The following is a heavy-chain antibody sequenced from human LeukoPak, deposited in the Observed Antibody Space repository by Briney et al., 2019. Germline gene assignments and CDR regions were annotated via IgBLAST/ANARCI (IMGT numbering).Heavy chain of an antibody. CDR3: ARGSSPRGGGYDPPDY. D-gene: IGHD5-12*01. Sequence: PGGSLRLSCAASGFTFSSYWMHWVRQAPGKGLVWVSRINSDGSSTSYADSVKGRFTISRDNAKNTLYLQMNSLRAEDTAVYYCARGSSPRGGGYDPPDYWGQGTLVTVSS. J-gene: IGHJ4*02. V-gene: IGHV3-74*01. CDR1: GFTFSSYW. CDR2: INSDGSST.